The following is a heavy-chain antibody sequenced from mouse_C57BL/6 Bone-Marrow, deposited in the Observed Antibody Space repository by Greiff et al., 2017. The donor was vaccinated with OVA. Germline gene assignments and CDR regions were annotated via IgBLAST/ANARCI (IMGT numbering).Heavy chain of an antibody. D-gene: IGHD1-1*02. CDR1: GYTFTSYW. CDR2: IYPSDSET. J-gene: IGHJ2*01. Sequence: QVHVKQPGAELVRPGSSVKLSCKASGYTFTSYWMDWVKQRPGQGLEWIGNIYPSDSETHYNQKFKDKATLTVDKSSSTAYMQLSSLTSEDSAVYYCARRGGYFHYWGQGTTLTVSS. CDR3: ARRGGYFHY. V-gene: IGHV1-61*01.